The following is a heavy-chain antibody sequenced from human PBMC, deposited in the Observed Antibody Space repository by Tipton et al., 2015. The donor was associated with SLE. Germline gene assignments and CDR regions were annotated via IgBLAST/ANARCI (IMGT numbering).Heavy chain of an antibody. CDR2: ISAYNGNT. Sequence: QLVQSGAEVKKPGASVRVSCKASGYTFISYGISWVRQAPGQGLAWMGWISAYNGNTNYAQKLQGRVTMTTDTSTSTAYMELRSLRSDDTAVYYCALLLAAAVDFQHWAQGSLVTVSS. CDR3: ALLLAAAVDFQH. V-gene: IGHV1-18*01. CDR1: GYTFISYG. J-gene: IGHJ1*01. D-gene: IGHD6-13*01.